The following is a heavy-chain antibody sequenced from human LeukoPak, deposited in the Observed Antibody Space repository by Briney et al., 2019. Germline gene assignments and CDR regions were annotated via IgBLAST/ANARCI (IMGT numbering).Heavy chain of an antibody. D-gene: IGHD3-10*01. Sequence: GGSLRPSCTASGFAFSSYSMNWFRQAPGKGLEWVSYTNSRSSTVYYADSVKGRFTISRDNAKNSLYLQMNSLRAEDTAVYYCARDSSMLRGPLVIYYFDFWGQGTLVTVSS. CDR3: ARDSSMLRGPLVIYYFDF. CDR2: TNSRSSTV. CDR1: GFAFSSYS. V-gene: IGHV3-48*04. J-gene: IGHJ4*02.